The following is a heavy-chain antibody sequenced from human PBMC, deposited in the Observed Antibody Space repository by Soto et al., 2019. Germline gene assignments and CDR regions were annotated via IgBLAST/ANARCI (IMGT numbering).Heavy chain of an antibody. CDR1: GFPISSTYS. D-gene: IGHD2-21*01. CDR2: ISHIGTT. V-gene: IGHV4-38-2*02. J-gene: IGHJ6*02. CDR3: ARVPMVIRDFDHFSVDV. Sequence: PSETLSLICLVSGFPISSTYSWGWIRQPPGKGLEWIGSISHIGTTSYSPSLTSRVSMSVDTSKNQVSLKLTSVTAADTAVYFCARVPMVIRDFDHFSVDVWGHGTTVTVSS.